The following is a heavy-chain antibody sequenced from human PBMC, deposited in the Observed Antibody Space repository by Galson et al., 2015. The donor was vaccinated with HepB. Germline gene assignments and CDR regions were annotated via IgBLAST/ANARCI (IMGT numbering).Heavy chain of an antibody. D-gene: IGHD5-12*01. Sequence: SVKVSCKASGYTFTSYSISWVRQAPGQGPEWMAWISAYNGHTNYAQKFQGRVTVTTDTSTSTVYMELRSLRADDTDVYYCGRGGYGGYALDYWGQGTLVTVSS. J-gene: IGHJ4*02. CDR2: ISAYNGHT. CDR3: GRGGYGGYALDY. V-gene: IGHV1-18*04. CDR1: GYTFTSYS.